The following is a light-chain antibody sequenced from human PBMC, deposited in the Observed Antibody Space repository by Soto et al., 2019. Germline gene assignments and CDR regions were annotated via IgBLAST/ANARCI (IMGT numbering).Light chain of an antibody. CDR2: LNSDGSH. CDR3: QTWGTGIPRV. V-gene: IGLV4-69*01. Sequence: QSVLTQSPSASASLGASVKLTCTLSSGHSSYAIAWHQQQPEKGPRYLMKLNSDGSHSKGDGIPDRFSGSSSGAERYLTISSLQTEDEADYYFQTWGTGIPRVFGGGTKVTVL. J-gene: IGLJ3*02. CDR1: SGHSSYA.